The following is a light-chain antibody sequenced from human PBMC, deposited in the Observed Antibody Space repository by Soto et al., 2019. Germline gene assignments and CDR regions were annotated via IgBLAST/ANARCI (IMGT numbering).Light chain of an antibody. CDR1: QSVSSSY. CDR2: GAS. CDR3: QQYGNSPPWT. V-gene: IGKV3-20*01. J-gene: IGKJ1*01. Sequence: EIVLTQSPGTLSLSPGERATLSCRASQSVSSSYLAWYQQKPGQAPRLLIYGASSRATGIPDWFSGSGSGTDFTLTISRLEPEDFAVYYCQQYGNSPPWTFGQGTKVEIK.